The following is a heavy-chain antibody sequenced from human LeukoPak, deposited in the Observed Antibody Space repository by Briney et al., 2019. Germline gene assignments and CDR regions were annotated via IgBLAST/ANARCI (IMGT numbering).Heavy chain of an antibody. CDR3: ARHPKYDILTGLRYYYYYGMDV. V-gene: IGHV4-39*01. CDR2: IYYSGTT. CDR1: GGSISSSNDY. D-gene: IGHD3-9*01. J-gene: IGHJ6*02. Sequence: SETLSLTCTVSGGSISSSNDYWGWVRQPPGKGLEWIGSIYYSGTTYYSPSLKSRVTISVDTPKNQFSVKLSSVTAADTAVYYCARHPKYDILTGLRYYYYYGMDVWGQGTTVTVSS.